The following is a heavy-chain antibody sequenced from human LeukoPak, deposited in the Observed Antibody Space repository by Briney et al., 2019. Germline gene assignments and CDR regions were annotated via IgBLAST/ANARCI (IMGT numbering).Heavy chain of an antibody. CDR3: AREDSEAFDI. CDR2: ISSSSSYI. D-gene: IGHD2-15*01. CDR1: GFTFSSYS. V-gene: IGHV3-21*01. J-gene: IGHJ3*02. Sequence: GGSLRLSCAASGFTFSSYSMNWVRRAPGKGLEWVSSISSSSSYIYYADSVKGRFTISRDNAKNSLYLQMNSLRAEDTAVYYCAREDSEAFDIWGQGTMVTVSS.